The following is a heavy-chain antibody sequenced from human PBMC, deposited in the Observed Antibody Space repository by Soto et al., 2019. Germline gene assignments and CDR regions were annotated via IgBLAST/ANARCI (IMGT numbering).Heavy chain of an antibody. V-gene: IGHV3-66*01. J-gene: IGHJ6*02. CDR2: ISSAGST. CDR1: GFTVSSNY. D-gene: IGHD6-6*01. Sequence: ELQLVESGGGLVQPGGSLTLSCAASGFTVSSNYMSWVRQAPGKGLEWVSIISSAGSTYHADSVKGRFTISRDNSKNTLYLQMNSLRVEDTAVYYCARGSSSEGMDVWGQGTTVTVSS. CDR3: ARGSSSEGMDV.